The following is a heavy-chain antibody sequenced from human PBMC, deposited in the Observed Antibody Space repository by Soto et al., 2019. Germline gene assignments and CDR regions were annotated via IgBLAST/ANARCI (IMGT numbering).Heavy chain of an antibody. D-gene: IGHD2-2*01. J-gene: IGHJ4*02. CDR3: AKARCSTTDCYVPDY. V-gene: IGHV3-23*01. Sequence: GGSLRLSCAASGFTFSSYSINWVRQAPGKGLEWVSVISSSGSSTYYADSVQGRFSISRDNSKNTLYLQMNSLRGDDTAMYYCAKARCSTTDCYVPDYWGRGTLVTVSS. CDR1: GFTFSSYS. CDR2: ISSSGSST.